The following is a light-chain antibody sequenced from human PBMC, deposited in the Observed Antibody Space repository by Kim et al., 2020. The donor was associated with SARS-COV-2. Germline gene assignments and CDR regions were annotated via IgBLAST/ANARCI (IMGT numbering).Light chain of an antibody. CDR1: QSVTSSY. CDR3: QHYGSSPWT. CDR2: GVS. V-gene: IGKV3-20*01. J-gene: IGKJ1*01. Sequence: EIVLTQSPGTLSLSPGERATLSCRASQSVTSSYLAWYQQKPGQAPRLLIYGVSSRATGIPDRFSGSGSGTDFTLTISRLEPEDFAVYYCQHYGSSPWTFGQGTKVDIK.